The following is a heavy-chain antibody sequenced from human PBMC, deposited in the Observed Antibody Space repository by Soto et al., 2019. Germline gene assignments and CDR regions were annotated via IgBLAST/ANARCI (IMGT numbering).Heavy chain of an antibody. Sequence: QVQLVQSGAEVKKPGSSVKVSCKAPGGTFSTHAISWVRQAPGQGLEWMGGVIPIFGTPKYAQKIQGRATITADESTSTGYMELRSMRSEDTAVYYCARSQGGSSSLDIYYYYYYGMDVWGQGTTVTVSS. CDR3: ARSQGGSSSLDIYYYYYYGMDV. CDR2: VIPIFGTP. V-gene: IGHV1-69*01. J-gene: IGHJ6*02. D-gene: IGHD2-15*01. CDR1: GGTFSTHA.